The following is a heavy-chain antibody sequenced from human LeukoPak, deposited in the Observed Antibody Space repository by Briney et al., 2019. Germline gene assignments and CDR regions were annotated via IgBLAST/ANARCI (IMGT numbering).Heavy chain of an antibody. V-gene: IGHV1-69*13. J-gene: IGHJ6*02. D-gene: IGHD6-13*01. CDR2: IIPIFGTA. Sequence: SVKVSCTASGGTFSSYAISWVRQAPGQGLEWMGGIIPIFGTANYAQKFQGRVTITADESTSTAYMELSSLRSEDTAVYYCARDPIAAAGTVGYYYGMDVWGQGTTVTVSS. CDR1: GGTFSSYA. CDR3: ARDPIAAAGTVGYYYGMDV.